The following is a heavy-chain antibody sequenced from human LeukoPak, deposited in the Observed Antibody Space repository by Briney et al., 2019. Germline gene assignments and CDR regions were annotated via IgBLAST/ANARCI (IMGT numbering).Heavy chain of an antibody. Sequence: PSETLSLTCTVSGGSISSGDYYWSWIRQPPGKGLEWIGYIYHSGSTFYNPSLKSRLTISVDTSKNQFSLKLSSVTAADTAVYFCARAHGSPSVRLFHYWGQGTLVTVSS. D-gene: IGHD3-10*01. V-gene: IGHV4-30-4*01. CDR1: GGSISSGDYY. CDR2: IYHSGST. CDR3: ARAHGSPSVRLFHY. J-gene: IGHJ4*02.